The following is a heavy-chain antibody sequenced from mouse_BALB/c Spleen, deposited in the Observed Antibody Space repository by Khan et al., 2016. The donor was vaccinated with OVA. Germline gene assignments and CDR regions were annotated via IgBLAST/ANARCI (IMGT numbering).Heavy chain of an antibody. CDR1: GYTFTDFA. J-gene: IGHJ3*01. CDR2: ISTYYGDA. V-gene: IGHV1S137*01. Sequence: QVQLQQPGAELVRPGVSVKISCKGSGYTFTDFAMHWVKQSPAKSLEWIGVISTYYGDANYNQNFKGKATMTVDKSSSTAYMELARLTSEDSAIYYCTRGGGHYRFAYWGQGTLVTVSA. D-gene: IGHD2-1*01. CDR3: TRGGGHYRFAY.